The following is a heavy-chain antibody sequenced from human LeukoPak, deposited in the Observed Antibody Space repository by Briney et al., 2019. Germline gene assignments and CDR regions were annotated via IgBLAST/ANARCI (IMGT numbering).Heavy chain of an antibody. CDR3: ARDPSMGGSYSHFDY. Sequence: PSETLSLTCTVSGGSISSYYWSRIRQPPGKGLEWIGYIYYSGSTNYNPSLKSRVTISVDTSKNQFSLKLSSVTAADTAVYYCARDPSMGGSYSHFDYWGQGTLVTVSS. V-gene: IGHV4-59*12. CDR2: IYYSGST. J-gene: IGHJ4*02. D-gene: IGHD1-26*01. CDR1: GGSISSYY.